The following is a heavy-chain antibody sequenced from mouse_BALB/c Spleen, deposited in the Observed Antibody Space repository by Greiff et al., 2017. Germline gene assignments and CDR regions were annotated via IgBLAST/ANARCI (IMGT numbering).Heavy chain of an antibody. J-gene: IGHJ4*01. CDR3: ARSRAYDNYAMDY. V-gene: IGHV1-87*01. CDR2: IYPGDGDT. CDR1: GYTFTSYW. Sequence: QVQLQQSGAELARPGASVKLSCKASGYTFTSYWMQWVKQRPGQGLEWIGAIYPGDGDTRYTQKFKGKATLTADKSSSTAYMQLSSLASEDSAVYYCARSRAYDNYAMDYWGQGTSVTVSS. D-gene: IGHD2-12*01.